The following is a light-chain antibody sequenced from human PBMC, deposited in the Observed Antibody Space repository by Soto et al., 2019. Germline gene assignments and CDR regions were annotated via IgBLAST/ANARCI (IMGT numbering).Light chain of an antibody. Sequence: DMVMTQSPLSLPVTPGEPASISCRSTQSLLHSYGYNYLDWYLQKPGQSPQLLIYLGSNRSSGVTDRFSGSGSGTDSTLKISRVEAEDVGVYYCMQALQSPRTFGQGTKVEIK. J-gene: IGKJ1*01. CDR1: QSLLHSYGYNY. V-gene: IGKV2-28*01. CDR2: LGS. CDR3: MQALQSPRT.